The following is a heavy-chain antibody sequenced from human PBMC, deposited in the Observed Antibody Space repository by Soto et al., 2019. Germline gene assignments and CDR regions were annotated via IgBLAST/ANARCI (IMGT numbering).Heavy chain of an antibody. Sequence: QVQLVESGGGVVQPGRSLRLSCAASGFTFSSNGMHWVRQAPGKGLEWVAVMSYDGSHRYYADSVKGRFTISRDNSKNTLYLQMNSLRAEDTAVYYCAKDPGGLQLWDFFDHWGQGTLLTVSS. D-gene: IGHD5-18*01. V-gene: IGHV3-30*18. J-gene: IGHJ4*02. CDR1: GFTFSSNG. CDR2: MSYDGSHR. CDR3: AKDPGGLQLWDFFDH.